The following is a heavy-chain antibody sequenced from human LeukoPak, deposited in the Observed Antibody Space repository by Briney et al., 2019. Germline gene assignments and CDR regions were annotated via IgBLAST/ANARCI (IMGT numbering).Heavy chain of an antibody. CDR1: GGSFSGYY. CDR2: INHSGST. J-gene: IGHJ4*02. Sequence: SETLSLTCAVYGGSFSGYYWSWIRQPPGKGPEWIGEINHSGSTNYNPSLKSRVTISVDTSKNQFSLKLSSVTAADTAVYYCARGGYSGYAHWGQGTLVTVSS. CDR3: ARGGYSGYAH. D-gene: IGHD5-12*01. V-gene: IGHV4-34*01.